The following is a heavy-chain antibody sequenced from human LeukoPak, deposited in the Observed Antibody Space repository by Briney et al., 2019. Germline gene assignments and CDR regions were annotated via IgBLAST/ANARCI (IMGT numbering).Heavy chain of an antibody. D-gene: IGHD2-15*01. V-gene: IGHV3-48*04. CDR3: ARDRGGSYSAIDY. J-gene: IGHJ4*02. CDR1: GFTSSSDS. Sequence: GGSLRLSCAASGFTSSSDSLNCVCEAPGEGVGRGSFISSSSITIYYADSVKGRFTISRDNAEKSLYLQMNSLRAEDTAVYYCARDRGGSYSAIDYWGQGPLVTVSS. CDR2: ISSSSITI.